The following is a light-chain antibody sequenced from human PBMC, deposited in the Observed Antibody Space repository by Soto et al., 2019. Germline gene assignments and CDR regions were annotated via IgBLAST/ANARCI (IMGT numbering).Light chain of an antibody. J-gene: IGLJ2*01. CDR3: CSYSGRDVV. Sequence: QSALTQPRSVSGSPGQSVTISCTGTSSDVGGYNYVSWYQQHPGKAPKLMIYDVSKRPSGVPDRFSGSKSGNTASLTISGLQAEDEADYYCCSYSGRDVVFGGVTQLTVL. CDR1: SSDVGGYNY. CDR2: DVS. V-gene: IGLV2-11*01.